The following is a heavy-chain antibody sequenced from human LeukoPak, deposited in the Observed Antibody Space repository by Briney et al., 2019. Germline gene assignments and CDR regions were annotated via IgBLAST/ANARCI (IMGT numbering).Heavy chain of an antibody. CDR1: GWSVSGGSYY. CDR2: MYYRGSS. J-gene: IGHJ4*02. CDR3: ARGGIQLPDY. V-gene: IGHV4-61*01. D-gene: IGHD5-18*01. Sequence: TSETLSLTCTVSGWSVSGGSYYWSWVRQSPGKGLGWIGCMYYRGSSNYNPSLKSRVTILVDTSKNQFSLKLSSVTAADTAVYYCARGGIQLPDYWGQGILVTVSS.